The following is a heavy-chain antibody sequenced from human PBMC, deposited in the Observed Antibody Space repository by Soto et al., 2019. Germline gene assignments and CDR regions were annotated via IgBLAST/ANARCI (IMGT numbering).Heavy chain of an antibody. Sequence: GGSLRLSCAASGFTFSSYAMSWVRQAPGKGLEWVSAISGSGGSTYYADSVKGRFTISRDNSKNTLYLQMNSLRAEDTAVYYCAKGLPQSEWLFQYYFDYWGQGTLVTVSS. D-gene: IGHD3-3*01. CDR1: GFTFSSYA. J-gene: IGHJ4*02. CDR3: AKGLPQSEWLFQYYFDY. CDR2: ISGSGGST. V-gene: IGHV3-23*01.